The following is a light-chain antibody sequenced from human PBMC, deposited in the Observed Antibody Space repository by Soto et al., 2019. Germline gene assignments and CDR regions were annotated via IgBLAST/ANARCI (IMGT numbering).Light chain of an antibody. J-gene: IGKJ1*01. V-gene: IGKV3-20*01. CDR2: DAS. Sequence: EIVLTQSPGTLSLSPGEGATLSCRTSQTVSSSFLAWYQQKPGQAPRLLMFDASNRATDIPDRFSGSGSGTDFTLTIGRLEPEDFAVYYCQQFGSLGTFGQGTKVDI. CDR1: QTVSSSF. CDR3: QQFGSLGT.